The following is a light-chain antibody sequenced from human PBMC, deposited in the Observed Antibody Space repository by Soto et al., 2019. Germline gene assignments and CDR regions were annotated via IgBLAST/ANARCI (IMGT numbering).Light chain of an antibody. V-gene: IGKV3-11*01. Sequence: EIVMTQSPATLSVSPGERATLSCRASRSVNSNLAWYQQKPGQAPRLLIYDASNRATGIPARFSGSGSGTDFTLTISSLEPEDFAVYYCQQRSNWPPNTFGQGTRLEIK. CDR2: DAS. J-gene: IGKJ5*01. CDR3: QQRSNWPPNT. CDR1: RSVNSN.